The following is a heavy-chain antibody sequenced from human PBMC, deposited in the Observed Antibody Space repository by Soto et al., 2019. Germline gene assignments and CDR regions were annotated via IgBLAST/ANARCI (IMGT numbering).Heavy chain of an antibody. Sequence: EVQLVESGGGLVQPGESLRLSCAASGFTVSNNYMSWVRQAPGTGLEWVSFIYSGGNTYYADSVKGRFTISRDKSKNTLYLQMNNLRVEDTAVYYCTRRPGSWGQGTLVTVSS. CDR1: GFTVSNNY. CDR2: IYSGGNT. D-gene: IGHD7-27*01. CDR3: TRRPGS. V-gene: IGHV3-66*01. J-gene: IGHJ5*02.